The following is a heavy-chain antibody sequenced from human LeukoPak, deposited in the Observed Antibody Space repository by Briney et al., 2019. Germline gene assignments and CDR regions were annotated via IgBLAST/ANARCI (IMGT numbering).Heavy chain of an antibody. V-gene: IGHV3-48*03. J-gene: IGHJ6*04. CDR2: ISVVDNTI. CDR3: AELGITMIGGV. D-gene: IGHD3-10*02. Sequence: GGSLRLSCAASGFTFSSYEMNWVRQAPGKGLEGVSYISVVDNTIYYADSVEGRFTVSSDNATNSLYLQMNSLGAEDTAVYYCAELGITMIGGVWGKGTTVTISS. CDR1: GFTFSSYE.